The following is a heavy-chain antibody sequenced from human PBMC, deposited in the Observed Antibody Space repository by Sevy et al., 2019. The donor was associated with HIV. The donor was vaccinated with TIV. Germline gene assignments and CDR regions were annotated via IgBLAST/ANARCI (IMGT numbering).Heavy chain of an antibody. Sequence: GGSLRLSCAASGFTFSSYAMSWVRQAPGKGLEWVSTISAGGTTYYADSVKGRFTISRDNSKNKLYLQMNSLRAEDTAVYYCAAHCSSTNCYVDAFDIWGQGTMVTVSS. V-gene: IGHV3-23*01. D-gene: IGHD2-2*01. CDR3: AAHCSSTNCYVDAFDI. CDR2: ISAGGTT. CDR1: GFTFSSYA. J-gene: IGHJ3*02.